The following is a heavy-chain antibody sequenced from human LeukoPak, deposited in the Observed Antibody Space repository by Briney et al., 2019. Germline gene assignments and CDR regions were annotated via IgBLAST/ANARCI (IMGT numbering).Heavy chain of an antibody. Sequence: PGGSLRLSCAASGFSFYNYAMSWVRQAPGKGLEWLSGISGNGGTIYYVDSVKGRFTISRDNSKNTLYLQMNSLRAEDTAVYYCARAMMVVANLWGVYDYWGQGTLVTVSS. CDR3: ARAMMVVANLWGVYDY. CDR1: GFSFYNYA. V-gene: IGHV3-23*01. J-gene: IGHJ4*02. D-gene: IGHD3-22*01. CDR2: ISGNGGTI.